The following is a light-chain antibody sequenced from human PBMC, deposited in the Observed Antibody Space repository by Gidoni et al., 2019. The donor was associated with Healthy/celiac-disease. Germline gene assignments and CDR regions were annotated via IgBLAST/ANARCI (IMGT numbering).Light chain of an antibody. CDR2: DAS. V-gene: IGKV3-11*01. J-gene: IGKJ5*01. CDR1: QSVSSY. CDR3: QQRRNWPAT. Sequence: EIVLTHSPSTLSWSPGERATLSCRASQSVSSYLSWYQQKPGQAPRLLIYDASNRATGIPARFSGSGSGTDFTRTISSLEPEDFAVYYCQQRRNWPATFGQGTRLEIK.